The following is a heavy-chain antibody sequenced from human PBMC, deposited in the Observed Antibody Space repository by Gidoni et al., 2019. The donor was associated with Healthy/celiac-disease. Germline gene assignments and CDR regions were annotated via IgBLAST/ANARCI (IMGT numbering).Heavy chain of an antibody. CDR1: GFTFSSYA. CDR3: ARAGIVVEAFDI. J-gene: IGHJ3*02. V-gene: IGHV3-30-3*01. D-gene: IGHD2-21*01. CDR2: ISYDGSNK. Sequence: QVQLVESGGGVVQPGRSLRLSCPASGFTFSSYAMHWVGQAPGKGLEWVAVISYDGSNKYYADSVKGRFTISRDNSKNTLYLQMNSLRAEDTAVYYCARAGIVVEAFDIWGQGTMVTVSS.